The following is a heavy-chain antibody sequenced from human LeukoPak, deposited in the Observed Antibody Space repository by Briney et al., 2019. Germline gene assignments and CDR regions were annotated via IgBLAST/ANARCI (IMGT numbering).Heavy chain of an antibody. CDR3: ARFFYDILSGQDV. CDR1: GYSISSGYY. D-gene: IGHD3-9*01. Sequence: SETLSLTCTVSGYSISSGYYWGWIRQPPGKGLEWVGEINPSGGTNYNPSLKSRVNISLDTSKKLFSLELTSVTAADTAVYYCARFFYDILSGQDVWGKGTTVTVSS. V-gene: IGHV4-38-2*02. J-gene: IGHJ6*04. CDR2: INPSGGT.